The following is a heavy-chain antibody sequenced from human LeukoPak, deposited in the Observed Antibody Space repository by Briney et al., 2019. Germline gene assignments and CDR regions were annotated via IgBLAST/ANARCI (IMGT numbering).Heavy chain of an antibody. Sequence: ASVEVSCKASGYTFTDYYIHWVRQAPGQGPEWMGCIKPNSGGTKYAQTFQGRVTMTGDTSINTAYMELSRLTYDDTAVYYCAGLPRYNWNEPLDYWGQGTLVTVSS. J-gene: IGHJ4*02. CDR3: AGLPRYNWNEPLDY. CDR2: IKPNSGGT. V-gene: IGHV1-2*02. D-gene: IGHD1-20*01. CDR1: GYTFTDYY.